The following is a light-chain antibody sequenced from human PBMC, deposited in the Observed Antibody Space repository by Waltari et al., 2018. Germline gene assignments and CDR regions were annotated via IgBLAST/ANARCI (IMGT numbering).Light chain of an antibody. V-gene: IGLV3-1*01. CDR2: QNT. CDR3: QAWDSLTAM. CDR1: ILGDKY. J-gene: IGLJ3*02. Sequence: SYELTQPPSVSVSPGQTANITCSGDILGDKYASWYQQKPGRSPVLTIYQNTERPSGIPERFSGSNSANTATLTISGTQAMDEAEYYCQAWDSLTAMFGGGTKLTVL.